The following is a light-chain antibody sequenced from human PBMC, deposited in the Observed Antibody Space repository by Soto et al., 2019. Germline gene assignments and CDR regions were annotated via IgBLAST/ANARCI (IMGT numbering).Light chain of an antibody. V-gene: IGLV2-23*01. CDR3: CAYAGYSTFV. CDR1: SSDIGTYNL. CDR2: EGS. Sequence: ALIQPASVSGSPGQSITISCIGTSSDIGTYNLVSWYQHHPGKAPKLIIYEGSKRSSGYSNRFSGSQSGNTASLTISGLQAEDEADYYCCAYAGYSTFVFGTGTKVTVL. J-gene: IGLJ1*01.